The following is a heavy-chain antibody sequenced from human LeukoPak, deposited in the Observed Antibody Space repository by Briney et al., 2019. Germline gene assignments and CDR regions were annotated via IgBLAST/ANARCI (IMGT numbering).Heavy chain of an antibody. CDR2: INAGNGNT. Sequence: GASVKVSCKASGYTFTSYAMHWVRQAPGQRLEWMGWINAGNGNTKYSQKFQGRVTITRDTSASTAYMELSSLRSEDTAVYYCARGGRIGWELLRYYYYYGMDVWGQGTTVTVSS. CDR3: ARGGRIGWELLRYYYYYGMDV. CDR1: GYTFTSYA. J-gene: IGHJ6*02. D-gene: IGHD1-26*01. V-gene: IGHV1-3*01.